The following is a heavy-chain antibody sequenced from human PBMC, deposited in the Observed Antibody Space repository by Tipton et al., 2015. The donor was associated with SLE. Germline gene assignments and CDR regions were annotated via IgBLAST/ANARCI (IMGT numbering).Heavy chain of an antibody. D-gene: IGHD2-15*01. Sequence: SLRLSCAASGFTFSNYEMNWVRQAPGKGLEWVSLIWYDGRSEYYADSVKGRFTISRDNSKNTLYLQMNSLGDEDTAVYYCEGLLYYYYGMDVWGQGTTVTVSS. CDR2: IWYDGRSE. V-gene: IGHV3-33*08. CDR1: GFTFSNYE. CDR3: EGLLYYYYGMDV. J-gene: IGHJ6*02.